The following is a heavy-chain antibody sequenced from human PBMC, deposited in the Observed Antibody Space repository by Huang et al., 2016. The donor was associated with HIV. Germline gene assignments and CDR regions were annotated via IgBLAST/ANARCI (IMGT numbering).Heavy chain of an antibody. CDR1: GYTFTNYD. Sequence: QVHLVQSGAEVKKPGASVKVSCKASGYTFTNYDINWVRQAPGRGLEWRGWRNPNNGNTGVAQRFQGRVTMTRKTSITTAYMELTSLTSEDTAVYYCARSAYGDLDYWGLGTLVIVSS. J-gene: IGHJ4*02. D-gene: IGHD4-17*01. CDR3: ARSAYGDLDY. V-gene: IGHV1-8*02. CDR2: RNPNNGNT.